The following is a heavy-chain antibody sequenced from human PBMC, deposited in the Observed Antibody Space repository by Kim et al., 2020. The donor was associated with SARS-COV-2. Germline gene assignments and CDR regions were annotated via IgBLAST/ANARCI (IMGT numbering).Heavy chain of an antibody. Sequence: GGSLRLSCGASGFRFSTYAMGWVRQAPGKGPEFVSGISGSGGSANNADSVKGRFTISRDNSKNTMYLQMNSLRAEDTAVYYCVVPGGKWGQGTLDTVSS. D-gene: IGHD3-16*01. V-gene: IGHV3-23*01. CDR2: ISGSGGSA. CDR3: VVPGGK. J-gene: IGHJ4*02. CDR1: GFRFSTYA.